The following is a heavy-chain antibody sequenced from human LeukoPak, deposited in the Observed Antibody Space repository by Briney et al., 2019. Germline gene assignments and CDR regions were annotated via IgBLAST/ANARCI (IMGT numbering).Heavy chain of an antibody. J-gene: IGHJ4*02. D-gene: IGHD2-2*01. CDR2: ISASGDTT. V-gene: IGHV3-23*01. CDR3: AKSRASVLLPPFDY. CDR1: GFTFSSYA. Sequence: GGSLRLSCAASGFTFSSYAMNWVRQAPGKGLEWVSAISASGDTTYYADSVKGRFTISRDYSKNALFLQMNSLRAEDTAVYYCAKSRASVLLPPFDYWGQGTLVTVSS.